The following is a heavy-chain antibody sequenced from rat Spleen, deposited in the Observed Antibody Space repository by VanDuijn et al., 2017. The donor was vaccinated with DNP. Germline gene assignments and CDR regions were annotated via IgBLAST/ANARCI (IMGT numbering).Heavy chain of an antibody. V-gene: IGHV5-22*01. CDR2: ISSDVIST. D-gene: IGHD1-12*03. CDR1: GFTFNNYH. CDR3: ARREYDGYYPFAY. J-gene: IGHJ3*01. Sequence: EVQLVESGGGFVRPGGSLKLSCAASGFTFNNYHMAWVRQAPTKGLEWVASISSDVISTYYGNSVKGRFTISRDNAKDTLHLQMNSLRSEDTATYYCARREYDGYYPFAYWGQGTLVTVSS.